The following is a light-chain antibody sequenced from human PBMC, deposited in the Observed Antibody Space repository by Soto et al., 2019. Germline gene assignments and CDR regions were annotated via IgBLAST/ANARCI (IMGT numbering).Light chain of an antibody. J-gene: IGKJ2*01. V-gene: IGKV1-39*01. CDR3: QQSYXPPXP. CDR2: AAS. CDR1: QSISSY. Sequence: DIQMTQSPSSLSASVGERVTITCRANQSISSYLNWYQLKTGKAHKLLIYAASTLQRGVPSRFSGSGSGTDFTXXIRSLQLDDFATYSCQQSYXPPXPFGQGX.